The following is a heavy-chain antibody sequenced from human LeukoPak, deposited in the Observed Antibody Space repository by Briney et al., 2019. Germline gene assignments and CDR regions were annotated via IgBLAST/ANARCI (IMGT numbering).Heavy chain of an antibody. CDR1: GYTLTELS. CDR2: FDPEDGET. CDR3: ATVGIVAPKFDY. J-gene: IGHJ4*02. Sequence: ASVKVSCKVSGYTLTELSMHWARQAPGKGLEWMGGFDPEDGETIYAQKFQGRVTMTEDTSTDTAYMELSSLRSEDTAVYYCATVGIVAPKFDYWGQGTLVTGSS. V-gene: IGHV1-24*01. D-gene: IGHD5-12*01.